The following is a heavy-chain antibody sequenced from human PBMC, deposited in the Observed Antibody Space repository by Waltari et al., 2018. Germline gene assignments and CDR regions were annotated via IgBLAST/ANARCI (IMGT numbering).Heavy chain of an antibody. Sequence: EVELVESGGGLVQPGGSLRLSCAGLGLIPTSRGLTWVRPAPGKGLVWVSRINTDGTRISYADFVKGRFTISRDNAKKTLYLQMNGLRDEDTAVYYCARGRHYDYYYYGIGVWGQGTTVIVSS. D-gene: IGHD4-17*01. CDR2: INTDGTRI. CDR3: ARGRHYDYYYYGIGV. V-gene: IGHV3-74*01. J-gene: IGHJ6*02. CDR1: GLIPTSRG.